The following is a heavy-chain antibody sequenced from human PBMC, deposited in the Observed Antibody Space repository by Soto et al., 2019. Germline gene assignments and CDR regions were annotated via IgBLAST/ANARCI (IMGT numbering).Heavy chain of an antibody. CDR2: IWSAGLT. V-gene: IGHV3-53*01. J-gene: IGHJ5*02. CDR1: GFTVSSKY. CDR3: ARELPPDL. Sequence: EAQVVESGGGLIQPGGSLRLSCAASGFTVSSKYMTWVRQAPGKGLEWVSIIWSAGLTYYADSVKGRFTISRDNSKNTLYLQMNSLRAEDSALYYCARELPPDLWGRGTLVTVSS.